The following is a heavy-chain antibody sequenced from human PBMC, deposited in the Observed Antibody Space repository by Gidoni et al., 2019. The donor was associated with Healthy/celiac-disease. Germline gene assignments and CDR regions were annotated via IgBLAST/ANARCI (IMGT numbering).Heavy chain of an antibody. D-gene: IGHD6-19*01. V-gene: IGHV4-39*07. CDR2: IYYSGST. CDR1: GGSIRSSSYY. Sequence: QLQLQESGPGLVKPSETLSLTCTVSGGSIRSSSYYWGWIRQPPGKGLEWIGSIYYSGSTYYNPSLKSRVTISVDTSKNQFSLKLSSVTAADTAVYYCARDHRPYGAAVAGIFPYFDYWGQGTLVTVSS. CDR3: ARDHRPYGAAVAGIFPYFDY. J-gene: IGHJ4*02.